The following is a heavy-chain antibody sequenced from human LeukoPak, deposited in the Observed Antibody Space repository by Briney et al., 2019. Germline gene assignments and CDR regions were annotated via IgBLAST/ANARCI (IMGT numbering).Heavy chain of an antibody. D-gene: IGHD4-23*01. CDR2: IIGSGGST. CDR1: GFTFGRYA. CDR3: AKSYGGNLNDAFDI. V-gene: IGHV3-23*01. J-gene: IGHJ3*02. Sequence: GGSLRLSCAASGFTFGRYAMSWVRQAPGKGLEWVSVIIGSGGSTDFADSVKGRFTISRDNSRNTLYLQMNSLRAEDTAVYYCAKSYGGNLNDAFDIWGQGTMVTVSS.